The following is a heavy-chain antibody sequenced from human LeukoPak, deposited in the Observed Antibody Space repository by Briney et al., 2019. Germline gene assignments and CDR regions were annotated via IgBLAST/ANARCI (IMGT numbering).Heavy chain of an antibody. CDR3: THRRAAARPNYYDF. J-gene: IGHJ4*02. CDR1: GFSLSTNGLG. CDR2: VYSDNNK. Sequence: ESGPTLVKPTQTLTLTCTFSGFSLSTNGLGVGWVRQPPGEALEWLAVVYSDNNKRYSPSLESRLTITKGTPENQVVLTMTNMDPMDTATYYCTHRRAAARPNYYDFWGQGILVTVSS. D-gene: IGHD6-6*01. V-gene: IGHV2-5*02.